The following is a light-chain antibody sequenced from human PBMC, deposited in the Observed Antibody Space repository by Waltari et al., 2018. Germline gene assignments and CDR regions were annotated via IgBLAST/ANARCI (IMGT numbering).Light chain of an antibody. CDR1: QSLLYYSNDKNY. CDR3: QQYYSRRT. Sequence: DLVMTQSPESLAVSLGERATINCKSSQSLLYYSNDKNYLAWYQQKPGQPPKLLIYWAATRQSGVPDRFSGSGSGTDFTLTISSLQAEDVAVYYCQQYYSRRTFGQGTKVEIK. J-gene: IGKJ1*01. CDR2: WAA. V-gene: IGKV4-1*01.